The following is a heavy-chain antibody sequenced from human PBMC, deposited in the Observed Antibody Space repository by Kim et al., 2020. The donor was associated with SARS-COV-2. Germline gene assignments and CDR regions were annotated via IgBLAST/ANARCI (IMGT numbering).Heavy chain of an antibody. CDR1: GGSISSGGYS. Sequence: SETLSLTCAVSGGSISSGGYSWNWIRQPPGKGLEWIGYIYHSGSTYYNPSLKSRLTISPDRSKNQFSLQLSSVTAADTAVYYCGSAGGVATTGIDYWGQG. V-gene: IGHV4-30-2*01. D-gene: IGHD2-8*02. J-gene: IGHJ4*02. CDR3: GSAGGVATTGIDY. CDR2: IYHSGST.